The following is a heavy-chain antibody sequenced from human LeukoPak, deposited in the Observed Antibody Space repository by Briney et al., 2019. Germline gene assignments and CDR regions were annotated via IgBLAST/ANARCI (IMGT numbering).Heavy chain of an antibody. CDR1: GGSFSGYY. V-gene: IGHV4-34*01. J-gene: IGHJ4*02. Sequence: MPSETLSLTCAVYGGSFSGYYCSWIRQPPGKGLEWIGEISHSGSTNYNPSLKSRVTISVDTSKNQFSLKLSSVTAADTAVYYCAKGYCRGNSCYDDRGAFDYWGQGTLVTVSS. CDR3: AKGYCRGNSCYDDRGAFDY. D-gene: IGHD2-2*01. CDR2: ISHSGST.